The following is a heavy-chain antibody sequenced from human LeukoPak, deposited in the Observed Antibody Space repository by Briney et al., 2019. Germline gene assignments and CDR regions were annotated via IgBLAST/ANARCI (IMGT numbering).Heavy chain of an antibody. CDR3: AKSQWLVPDDAFDI. Sequence: PGGSLRLSCAASGFTFDDYAMHWVGQAPGKGLEWVSGISWNSGSIGYADSVKGRFTISRDNAKNSLYLQMNSLRAEDMALYYCAKSQWLVPDDAFDIWGQGTMVTASS. D-gene: IGHD6-19*01. CDR2: ISWNSGSI. J-gene: IGHJ3*02. V-gene: IGHV3-9*03. CDR1: GFTFDDYA.